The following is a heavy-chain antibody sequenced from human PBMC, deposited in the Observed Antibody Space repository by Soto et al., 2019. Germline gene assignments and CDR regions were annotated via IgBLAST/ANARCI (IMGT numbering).Heavy chain of an antibody. CDR3: ARTAGDLDY. V-gene: IGHV1-8*01. Sequence: QVQLVQSGAEVKKPGASVKVSCKTSGYTFTNYDVNWVRQATGQGLEWVGWMNPKRGYTGHAPKFQGRVTMSRDTDLRTAYMELSGLTSEDTAVYYCARTAGDLDYWGQGSLGTVSS. J-gene: IGHJ4*02. D-gene: IGHD4-17*01. CDR1: GYTFTNYD. CDR2: MNPKRGYT.